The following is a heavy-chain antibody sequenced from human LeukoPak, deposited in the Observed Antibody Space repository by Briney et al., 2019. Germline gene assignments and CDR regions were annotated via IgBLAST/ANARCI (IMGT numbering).Heavy chain of an antibody. J-gene: IGHJ6*03. Sequence: GGSLRLSCAASGFTFSVHYMDWVRQAPGEGLEWVGRTRNKANSYTTEYAASVKGRFTISRDDSKNSLYLQMNSLKTEDTAVYYCAREPHPDTVTTNYYYYMDVWGKGTTVTVSS. CDR3: AREPHPDTVTTNYYYYMDV. CDR1: GFTFSVHY. CDR2: TRNKANSYTT. D-gene: IGHD4-11*01. V-gene: IGHV3-72*01.